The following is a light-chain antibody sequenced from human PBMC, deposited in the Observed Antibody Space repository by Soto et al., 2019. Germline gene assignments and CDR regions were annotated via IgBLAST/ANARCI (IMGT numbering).Light chain of an antibody. V-gene: IGKV1-39*01. CDR3: QQTYSNLWT. CDR1: QSVGRF. CDR2: AAS. Sequence: DIQMTQSPSSLSASVGDRVTITCRASQSVGRFLNWYQQKPGKAPTVLINAASTLHTGVPSRFSGRGSGTDFTLTINNLQREDFADYFCQQTYSNLWTFGQGTKVDIK. J-gene: IGKJ1*01.